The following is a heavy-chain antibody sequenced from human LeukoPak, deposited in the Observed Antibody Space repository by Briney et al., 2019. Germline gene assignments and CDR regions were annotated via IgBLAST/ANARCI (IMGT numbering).Heavy chain of an antibody. CDR3: ARGGYDYVRGDLDY. J-gene: IGHJ4*02. D-gene: IGHD5-12*01. CDR1: GGSFSGYY. CDR2: INHSGST. V-gene: IGHV4-34*01. Sequence: SETLSLTCAVYGGSFSGYYWSWIRQPPGKGLEWIGEINHSGSTNYNPSLKSRATISGDTSKNQVSLKLSSVTAADTAVYYCARGGYDYVRGDLDYWGQGTLVTVSS.